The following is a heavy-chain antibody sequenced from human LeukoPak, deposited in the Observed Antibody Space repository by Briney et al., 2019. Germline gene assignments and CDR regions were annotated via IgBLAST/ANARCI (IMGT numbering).Heavy chain of an antibody. V-gene: IGHV3-7*01. CDR3: ARDHNYGSGSPNYYYGMDV. J-gene: IGHJ6*02. D-gene: IGHD3-10*01. Sequence: GGSLRLSCAASGFTFSSYWMSWVRQAPGKGLEWVANIKQDGSEKYYVDSVKGRFTISRDNAKNSLYLQMNSLIAEDTAVYYCARDHNYGSGSPNYYYGMDVWGQGTTVTVSS. CDR2: IKQDGSEK. CDR1: GFTFSSYW.